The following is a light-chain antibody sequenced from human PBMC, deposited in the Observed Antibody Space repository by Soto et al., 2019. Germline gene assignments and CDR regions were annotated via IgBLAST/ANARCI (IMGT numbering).Light chain of an antibody. J-gene: IGLJ1*01. CDR1: SSDVGGYNY. CDR2: EVS. CDR3: SSYTRSSTYV. Sequence: QSALTQPASVSGSPGQSITISCTGTSSDVGGYNYVYWFQQHPGKAPKLLIYEVSNRPSGVSNRFSGSKSGNTASLTISGLQAEDEADYYCSSYTRSSTYVFGTGTKLTVL. V-gene: IGLV2-14*01.